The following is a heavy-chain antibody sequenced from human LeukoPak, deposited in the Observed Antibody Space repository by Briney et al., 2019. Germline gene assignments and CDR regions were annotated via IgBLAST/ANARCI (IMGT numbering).Heavy chain of an antibody. CDR1: GYTFTSYD. J-gene: IGHJ5*02. CDR3: ARETATPDWGIGECFDP. Sequence: ASVKVSCKASGYTFTSYDINWVRQATGQGLEWMGWMNPNSGNTGYAQKFQGRVTMTRNTSISTAYMELSSLRSEDTAVYYCARETATPDWGIGECFDPWGQGTLVTVSS. CDR2: MNPNSGNT. D-gene: IGHD3-10*01. V-gene: IGHV1-8*01.